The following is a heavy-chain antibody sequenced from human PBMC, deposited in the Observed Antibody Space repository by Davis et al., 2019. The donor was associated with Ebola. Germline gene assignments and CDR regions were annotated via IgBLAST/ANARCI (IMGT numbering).Heavy chain of an antibody. CDR3: ATLTGGH. J-gene: IGHJ4*02. CDR2: ISYDGSNK. Sequence: GESLKISCAASGFTFSSYAMHWVRQAPGKGLEWVAVISYDGSNKYYADSVKGRFTISRDNSKNTLYLQMNSLRAEDTAVYYCATLTGGHWGQGTLVTVSS. D-gene: IGHD7-27*01. V-gene: IGHV3-30-3*01. CDR1: GFTFSSYA.